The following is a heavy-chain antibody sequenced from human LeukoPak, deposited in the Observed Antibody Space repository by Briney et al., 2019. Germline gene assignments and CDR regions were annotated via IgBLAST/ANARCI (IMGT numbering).Heavy chain of an antibody. CDR2: IESKTDGGTT. Sequence: GGSLRLSCAASGFTFSSYAMSWVRHTPGKGLEWVGRIESKTDGGTTDYAAPVKGRFTISRDDSTNTLYLQMNSLKSEDTAVYYCTTYGSGRKFDYWGQGILVTVSS. CDR1: GFTFSSYA. CDR3: TTYGSGRKFDY. V-gene: IGHV3-15*04. J-gene: IGHJ4*02. D-gene: IGHD3-10*01.